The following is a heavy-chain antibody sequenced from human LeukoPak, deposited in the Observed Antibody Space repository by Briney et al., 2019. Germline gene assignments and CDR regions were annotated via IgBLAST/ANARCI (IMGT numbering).Heavy chain of an antibody. CDR1: GFSFNAYW. CDR2: MSYDESTK. J-gene: IGHJ6*02. CDR3: ARDDQSVTMGRGRVNYYYYGMDV. D-gene: IGHD3-10*01. Sequence: GGSLRLSCAASGFSFNAYWMHWVRQAPGTGLEWVAVMSYDESTKYYADSVKGRFTISRDNPRNTLFLQMNSVRAEDTAVYYCARDDQSVTMGRGRVNYYYYGMDVWGQGTTVTVSS. V-gene: IGHV3-30*03.